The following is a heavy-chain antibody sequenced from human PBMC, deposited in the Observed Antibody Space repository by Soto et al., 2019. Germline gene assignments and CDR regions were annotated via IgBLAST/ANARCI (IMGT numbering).Heavy chain of an antibody. CDR3: ARSHGMDV. J-gene: IGHJ6*02. V-gene: IGHV5-51*01. Sequence: GESLKISCQGSGFSFTSSWIGWVRQMPGKGLEWMGLIYPGDSDTRYSPSFQGQVTISADKSVSTAYLQWSSLKASDTAIYYCARSHGMDVWGQGTTVTVS. CDR2: IYPGDSDT. CDR1: GFSFTSSW.